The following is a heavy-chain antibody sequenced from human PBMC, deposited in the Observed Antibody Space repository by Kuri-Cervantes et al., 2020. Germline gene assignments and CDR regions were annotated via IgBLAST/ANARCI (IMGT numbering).Heavy chain of an antibody. CDR1: GFTFDDYA. D-gene: IGHD3-10*01. J-gene: IGHJ6*02. V-gene: IGHV3-9*01. CDR3: ARSAMVRGVWIWDGMDV. CDR2: ISWNSGSI. Sequence: LSLTCAASGFTFDDYAMHWVRQAPGKGLEWVSGISWNSGSIGYADSVKGRFTISRDNAKNSLYLQMNSLRAEDTAVYYCARSAMVRGVWIWDGMDVWGQGTTVTVSS.